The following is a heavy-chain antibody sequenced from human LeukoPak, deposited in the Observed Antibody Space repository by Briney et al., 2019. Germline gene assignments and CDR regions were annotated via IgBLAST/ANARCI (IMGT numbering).Heavy chain of an antibody. CDR2: IYYSGST. CDR1: GGSISRSSYY. J-gene: IGHJ4*02. CDR3: AARAGTTGTTNFDY. D-gene: IGHD1-1*01. Sequence: SETLSLTCTVSGGSISRSSYYWGWIRQPPGKGLEWIGYIYYSGSTYYNPSLKSRVTISVDTSKNQFSLKLSSVTAADTAVYYCAARAGTTGTTNFDYWGQGTLVTVSS. V-gene: IGHV4-30-4*08.